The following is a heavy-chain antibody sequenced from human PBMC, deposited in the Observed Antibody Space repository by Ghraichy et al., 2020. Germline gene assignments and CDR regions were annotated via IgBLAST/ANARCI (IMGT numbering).Heavy chain of an antibody. CDR1: GYTFTSYG. Sequence: ASVKVSYKASGYTFTSYGISWVRQAPGQGLEWMGWISAYNGNTNYAQKLQGRVTMTTDTSTSTAYMELRSLRSDDTAVYYCARDRDYGDYLNWFDPWGQGTLVTVSS. J-gene: IGHJ5*02. CDR2: ISAYNGNT. CDR3: ARDRDYGDYLNWFDP. V-gene: IGHV1-18*01. D-gene: IGHD4-17*01.